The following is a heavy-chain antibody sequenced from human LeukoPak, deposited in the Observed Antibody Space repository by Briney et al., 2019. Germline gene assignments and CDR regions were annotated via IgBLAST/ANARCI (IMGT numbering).Heavy chain of an antibody. J-gene: IGHJ4*02. CDR3: ARDPGIAAAGTVGYFDS. V-gene: IGHV3-7*01. Sequence: GGSLRLSCAASGFTFSSYWMSWVRQAPGKGLEWVANIKQDGSEKYYVDSVKGRFSISRDNAMNSLYLQMSSLRVEDTAVYYCARDPGIAAAGTVGYFDSWGQGILVTVSS. CDR1: GFTFSSYW. D-gene: IGHD6-13*01. CDR2: IKQDGSEK.